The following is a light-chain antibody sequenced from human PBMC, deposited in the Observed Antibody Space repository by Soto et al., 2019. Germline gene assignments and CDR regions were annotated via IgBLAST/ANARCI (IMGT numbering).Light chain of an antibody. CDR2: DVS. CDR3: SSYTSSSTRV. V-gene: IGLV2-14*01. CDR1: TSDVGGYNY. J-gene: IGLJ3*02. Sequence: QSALTQPASVSGSPGQSITISCTGTTSDVGGYNYVSWYQQHPGKAPKLMIYDVSNRPSGVSNRFSGAKSGNSAPPTISGVQAEAEAAYYCSSYTSSSTRVFGGGTELTVL.